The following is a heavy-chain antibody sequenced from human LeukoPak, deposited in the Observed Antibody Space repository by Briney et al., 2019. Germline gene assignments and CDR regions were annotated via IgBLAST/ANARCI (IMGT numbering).Heavy chain of an antibody. CDR3: ARDFCSGGSCHLGAFDI. Sequence: ASVKVSCKASGYTFTSYGISWVRRAPGQGLEWMGWISAYNGNTNYAQKLQGRVTMTTDTSTSTAYMELRSLRSDDTAVYYCARDFCSGGSCHLGAFDIWGQGTMVTVSS. J-gene: IGHJ3*02. CDR2: ISAYNGNT. CDR1: GYTFTSYG. D-gene: IGHD2-15*01. V-gene: IGHV1-18*01.